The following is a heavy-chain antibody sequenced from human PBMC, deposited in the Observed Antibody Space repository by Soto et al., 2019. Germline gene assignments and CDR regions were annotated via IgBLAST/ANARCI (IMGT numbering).Heavy chain of an antibody. Sequence: QVQLVQSGAEVKKPGSSVKVSCKASGGTFSSYAISWVRQAPGQGLEWMGGIIPIFGTANYAQKFQGRVTITADESTSTAYMELRSLRSEDTAVYYCARESGRWLPPSSWANEAFDLWGRGTLVTVSS. J-gene: IGHJ2*01. CDR3: ARESGRWLPPSSWANEAFDL. D-gene: IGHD1-26*01. CDR2: IIPIFGTA. V-gene: IGHV1-69*01. CDR1: GGTFSSYA.